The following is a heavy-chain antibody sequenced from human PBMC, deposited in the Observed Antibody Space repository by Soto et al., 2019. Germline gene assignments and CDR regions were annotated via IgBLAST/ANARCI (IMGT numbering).Heavy chain of an antibody. Sequence: QVQLVESGGGVVQPGRSLRLSCAASGFMFSNHGMHWVRQAPGKGLEWVAVIWSDGNTRYYADSVKGRFTISRDNSKNTVYRQMNSLRAEDTAVYYCVRGDNWNDEASDYWGQGTLVAVSS. D-gene: IGHD1-1*01. CDR1: GFMFSNHG. CDR3: VRGDNWNDEASDY. V-gene: IGHV3-33*01. J-gene: IGHJ4*02. CDR2: IWSDGNTR.